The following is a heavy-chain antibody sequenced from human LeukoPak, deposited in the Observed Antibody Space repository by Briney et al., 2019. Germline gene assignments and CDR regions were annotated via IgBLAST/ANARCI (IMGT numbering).Heavy chain of an antibody. J-gene: IGHJ6*03. Sequence: SVKVSCKASGGTFSNYAISWVRQAPGQGLEWMGGIIPIFHTTNYAQKFQGRVMITADKSTTTAYMELSSLKSEDTAVYYCARPRFPYYRLSGPDYYYMDVWGKGTTVTVSS. V-gene: IGHV1-69*06. CDR2: IIPIFHTT. CDR3: ARPRFPYYRLSGPDYYYMDV. D-gene: IGHD3-10*01. CDR1: GGTFSNYA.